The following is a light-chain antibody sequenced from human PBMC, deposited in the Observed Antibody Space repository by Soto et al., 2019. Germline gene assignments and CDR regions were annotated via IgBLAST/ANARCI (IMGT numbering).Light chain of an antibody. CDR1: QSVLYSSNNKNY. Sequence: DIVMTQSPDTLAVSLGERATINCKSSQSVLYSSNNKNYLAWYQQKPGQPPKLLIYWASTRESGVPDRFSGSGSGTDFTLTISSLQAEDVAAYYCRQPYSSPQTFGPGTKVEIK. V-gene: IGKV4-1*01. J-gene: IGKJ1*01. CDR2: WAS. CDR3: RQPYSSPQT.